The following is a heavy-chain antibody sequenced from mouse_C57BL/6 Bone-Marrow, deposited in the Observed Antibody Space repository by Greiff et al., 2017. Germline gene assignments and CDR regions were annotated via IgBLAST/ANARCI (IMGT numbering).Heavy chain of an antibody. V-gene: IGHV1-81*01. Sequence: VKVVESGAELARPGASVKLSCKASGYTFTSYGISWVKQRTGQGLEWIGEIYPRSGNTYYNEKFKGKATLTADKSSSTAYMELRSLTSEDSAVYFCAKTAQIAYWGQGTLVTVSA. J-gene: IGHJ3*01. D-gene: IGHD3-2*02. CDR3: AKTAQIAY. CDR1: GYTFTSYG. CDR2: IYPRSGNT.